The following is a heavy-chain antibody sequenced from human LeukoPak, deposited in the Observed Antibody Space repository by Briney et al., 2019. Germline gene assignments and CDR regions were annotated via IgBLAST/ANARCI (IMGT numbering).Heavy chain of an antibody. Sequence: SETLSLTCTVPGGSISSGDYYWSWIRQPPGKGLEWIGYIYYSGSTYYNPSLKSRVTISVDTSKNQFSLKLSSVTAADTAVYYCARAEWAAVDYWGQGTLVTVSS. CDR3: ARAEWAAVDY. CDR2: IYYSGST. CDR1: GGSISSGDYY. J-gene: IGHJ4*02. V-gene: IGHV4-30-4*08. D-gene: IGHD1-14*01.